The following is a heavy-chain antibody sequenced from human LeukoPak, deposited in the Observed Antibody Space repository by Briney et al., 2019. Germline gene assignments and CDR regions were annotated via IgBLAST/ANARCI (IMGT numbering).Heavy chain of an antibody. J-gene: IGHJ4*02. CDR3: VREHDWGDFDY. CDR2: ISYRGTT. Sequence: SETLSLTCTVSGGSFTTGRYYWSWIRQSPGEGLEWIVYISYRGTTNYNPSLKSRITISVDTSKNQFSLKVISVTAADTAVYYCVREHDWGDFDYWGQGTLVTVSS. D-gene: IGHD3-9*01. V-gene: IGHV4-61*01. CDR1: GGSFTTGRYY.